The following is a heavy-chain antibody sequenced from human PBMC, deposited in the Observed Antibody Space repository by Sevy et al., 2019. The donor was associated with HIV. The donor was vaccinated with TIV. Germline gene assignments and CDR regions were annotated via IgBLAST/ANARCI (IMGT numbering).Heavy chain of an antibody. V-gene: IGHV3-7*01. Sequence: GGSLRLSCAASGFSFSIYWMTWVRQAPGKGLEWVATMNQDGNEKYYVDSVKGRFTISRDNAQNSLYLQMNSLRAEDTAVYYCVREGVGGYSYSLDFWVQGTLVTVSS. J-gene: IGHJ4*02. CDR2: MNQDGNEK. D-gene: IGHD5-18*01. CDR3: VREGVGGYSYSLDF. CDR1: GFSFSIYW.